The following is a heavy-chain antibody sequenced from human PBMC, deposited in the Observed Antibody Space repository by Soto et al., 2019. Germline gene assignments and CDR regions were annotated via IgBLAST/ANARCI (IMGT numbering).Heavy chain of an antibody. D-gene: IGHD3-22*01. CDR1: GGSINSGGYS. CDR2: IYHTGTT. J-gene: IGHJ5*02. CDR3: ARGVYYYDSSGSSWFDP. Sequence: SETLSLTCTVSGGSINSGGYSWTWIRQPPGKGLEWIGFIYHTGTTYYNPSLKSRVTISVDRSKNQFSLKLNSVTAADTAVYYCARGVYYYDSSGSSWFDPWGQGALVPVSS. V-gene: IGHV4-30-2*01.